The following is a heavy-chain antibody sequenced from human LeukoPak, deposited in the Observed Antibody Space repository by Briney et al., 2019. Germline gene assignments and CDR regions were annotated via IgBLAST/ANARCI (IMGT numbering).Heavy chain of an antibody. J-gene: IGHJ2*01. CDR2: IYPDDSDS. Sequence: RGESLKISCKGSGYSFTTYWIGWVRQIPGKGLEWMGIIYPDDSDSRYSPPFQGQVTISADKSISTAYLQWSSLKASDTAIYYCARKRDSSRTIGSWYFDLWGRGTLITVSS. V-gene: IGHV5-51*01. D-gene: IGHD3-22*01. CDR1: GYSFTTYW. CDR3: ARKRDSSRTIGSWYFDL.